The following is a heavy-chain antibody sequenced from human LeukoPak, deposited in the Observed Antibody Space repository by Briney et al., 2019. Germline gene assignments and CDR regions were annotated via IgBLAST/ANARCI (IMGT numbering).Heavy chain of an antibody. V-gene: IGHV4-59*08. CDR3: ARHRSDGTYPLDY. CDR1: GGSISNSY. Sequence: SETLSLTCTVSGGSISNSYWSWVRQPPGKGLEWIGHIYSSGSTTYSPSLKRRVTMSVDTSKNQFSLKLTSVTAADTAVYYCARHRSDGTYPLDYWGQGALVTVSS. CDR2: IYSSGST. J-gene: IGHJ4*02. D-gene: IGHD1-26*01.